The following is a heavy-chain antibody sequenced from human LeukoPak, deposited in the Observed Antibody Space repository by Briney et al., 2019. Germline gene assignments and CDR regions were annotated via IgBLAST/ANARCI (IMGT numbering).Heavy chain of an antibody. V-gene: IGHV1-18*01. CDR2: ISAYNGNT. D-gene: IGHD6-6*01. CDR3: ARADARPPHYYYYGMDV. J-gene: IGHJ6*02. Sequence: EASVKVSCKASGYTFTSYGISWVRQAPGQGLEWMGWISAYNGNTNYAQKLQGRVTMTTDTSTSTAYMELRSLRSDDTAVYYCARADARPPHYYYYGMDVWGQGTTVTVSS. CDR1: GYTFTSYG.